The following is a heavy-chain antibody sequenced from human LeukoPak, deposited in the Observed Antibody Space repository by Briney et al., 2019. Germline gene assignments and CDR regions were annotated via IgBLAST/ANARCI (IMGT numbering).Heavy chain of an antibody. Sequence: PSETLSLTCTVSGGSVSSYYWSWVRQPPGEGLEWIAYVYNSGRTNYIHSLKRRVTILVDRSKNQFSLKMNSVTAADTAVYYCVRDWEGFNFDIWGQGTMVTVSS. CDR3: VRDWEGFNFDI. V-gene: IGHV4-59*02. CDR1: GGSVSSYY. D-gene: IGHD1-26*01. CDR2: VYNSGRT. J-gene: IGHJ3*02.